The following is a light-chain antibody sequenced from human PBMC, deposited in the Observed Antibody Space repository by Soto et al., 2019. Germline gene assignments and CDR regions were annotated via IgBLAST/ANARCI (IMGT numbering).Light chain of an antibody. CDR3: LHHSDYPFT. Sequence: DIQMTQSPSSLSASVGDRVTITCRASQGIRDALGWYQQKPGKVPKRLIYSASSLPNGVPSRFSGSGSEAVFTLTISSLPPEDFAAYFCLHHSDYPFTFGQGTRLEI. CDR1: QGIRDA. V-gene: IGKV1-17*01. CDR2: SAS. J-gene: IGKJ2*01.